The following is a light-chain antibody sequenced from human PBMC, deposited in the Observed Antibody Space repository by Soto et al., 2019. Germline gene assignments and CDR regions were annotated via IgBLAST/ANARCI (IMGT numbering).Light chain of an antibody. J-gene: IGKJ1*01. V-gene: IGKV3-15*01. CDR2: GAS. Sequence: EIVMTQSPATLSVSPGERATLSCRASQSVSNNLAWYQQKPGQAPRLLIYGASTRATGIPARFSGSGSGTEFTLTISSLQSEDCAVYYCQQHNNWPPWTFGQGTKVEIQ. CDR3: QQHNNWPPWT. CDR1: QSVSNN.